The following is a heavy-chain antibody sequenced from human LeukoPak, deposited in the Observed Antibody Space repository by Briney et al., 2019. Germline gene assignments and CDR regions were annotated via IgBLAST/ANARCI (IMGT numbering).Heavy chain of an antibody. D-gene: IGHD3-10*01. J-gene: IGHJ5*02. Sequence: GASVKVSCKASGYTFTSYGISWVRQAPGQGLEWMGWISAYNGNTNYAQKLQGRVTMTTDTSTSTAYMELRSLRSDDTAVYYCARDSGGQTLDNWFDPWGQGTLVTVSS. CDR1: GYTFTSYG. CDR3: ARDSGGQTLDNWFDP. V-gene: IGHV1-18*01. CDR2: ISAYNGNT.